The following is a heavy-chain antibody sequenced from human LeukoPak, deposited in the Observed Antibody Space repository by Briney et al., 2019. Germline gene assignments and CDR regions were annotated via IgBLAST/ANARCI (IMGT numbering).Heavy chain of an antibody. J-gene: IGHJ6*03. CDR1: GYTFTSYG. Sequence: ASVKVSCKASGYTFTSYGINWVRQATGQGLEWMGWMNPNSGNTGYAQKFQGRVTITRNTSISTAYMELSSLRSEDTAVYYCARARSGGITIFGVVRNYYYYMDVWGKGTTVTVSS. CDR3: ARARSGGITIFGVVRNYYYYMDV. CDR2: MNPNSGNT. V-gene: IGHV1-8*03. D-gene: IGHD3-3*01.